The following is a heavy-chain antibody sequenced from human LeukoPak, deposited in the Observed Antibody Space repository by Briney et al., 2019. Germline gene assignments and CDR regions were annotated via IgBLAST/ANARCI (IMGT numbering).Heavy chain of an antibody. CDR2: IYSGGST. J-gene: IGHJ5*02. D-gene: IGHD2-2*01. CDR1: GFTVSSNY. V-gene: IGHV3-53*01. CDR3: ARVEGYCSSTSCYGPGNWFDP. Sequence: GGSLRLSCAASGFTVSSNYMSWVRQAPGEGLEWVSVIYSGGSTYYADSVKGRFTISRDNSKDTLYLQMNSLRAEDTAVYYCARVEGYCSSTSCYGPGNWFDPWGQGTLVTVSS.